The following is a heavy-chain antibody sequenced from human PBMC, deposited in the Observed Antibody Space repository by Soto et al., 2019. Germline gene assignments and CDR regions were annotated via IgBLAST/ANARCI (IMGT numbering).Heavy chain of an antibody. CDR2: IIPIFGTA. V-gene: IGHV1-69*13. Sequence: ASVKVSFKASGGTFSSYAISWVRQAPGQGLEWMGGIIPIFGTANYAQKFQGRVTITADESTSTAYMELSSLRSEDTAVYYCATGYSSSWYYFDYWGQGTLVTAPQ. D-gene: IGHD6-13*01. CDR3: ATGYSSSWYYFDY. J-gene: IGHJ4*02. CDR1: GGTFSSYA.